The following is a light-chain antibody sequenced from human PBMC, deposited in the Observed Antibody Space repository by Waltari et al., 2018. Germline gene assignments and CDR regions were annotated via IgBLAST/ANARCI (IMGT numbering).Light chain of an antibody. J-gene: IGKJ2*01. CDR3: MEGAQWYT. CDR2: KVS. CDR1: QSLAFSDGKTY. Sequence: DVVLTRSPLSLSVTLGQSASVSCRSSQSLAFSDGKTYLNWFHQRPGQSPRRLIYKVSNRESGVPDRISGSGSGTDFALKISRVEAEDVGVYYCMEGAQWYTFGQGTKLEIK. V-gene: IGKV2-30*01.